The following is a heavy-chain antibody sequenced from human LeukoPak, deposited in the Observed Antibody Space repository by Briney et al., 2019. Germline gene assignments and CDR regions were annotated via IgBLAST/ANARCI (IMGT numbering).Heavy chain of an antibody. CDR1: GFTFSSYA. J-gene: IGHJ4*02. D-gene: IGHD1-7*01. Sequence: PGGSLRLSCAASGFTFSSYAMHWVRQAPGKGLEWVAVISYDGSNKYYADSVKGRFTISRDNSKNTLYLQMNSLRAEDTAVYYCARPPYNWNYYFDYWRQGTLVTVSS. CDR2: ISYDGSNK. CDR3: ARPPYNWNYYFDY. V-gene: IGHV3-30*01.